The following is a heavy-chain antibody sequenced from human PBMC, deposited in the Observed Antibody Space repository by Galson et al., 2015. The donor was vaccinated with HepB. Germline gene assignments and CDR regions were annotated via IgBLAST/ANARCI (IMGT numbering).Heavy chain of an antibody. CDR2: IKSKTDGGTT. J-gene: IGHJ4*02. CDR1: GFTFSNAW. CDR3: TTDPGYCSGGSCYSGLDY. D-gene: IGHD2-15*01. V-gene: IGHV3-15*07. Sequence: SLRLSCAASGFTFSNAWMNWVRQAPGKGLEWVGRIKSKTDGGTTDYAAPVKGRFTISRDDSKNTLYLQMNSLKTEDTAVYYCTTDPGYCSGGSCYSGLDYWGQGTLVTVSS.